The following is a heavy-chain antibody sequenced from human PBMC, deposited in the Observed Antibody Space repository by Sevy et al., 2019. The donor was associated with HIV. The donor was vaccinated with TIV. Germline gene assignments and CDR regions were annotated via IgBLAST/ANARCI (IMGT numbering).Heavy chain of an antibody. J-gene: IGHJ3*02. Sequence: GGSLRLSCAASEFIFSRHTMQWVRQAPGKGLEWVAAIWYDGSVKYYADSVQGRFTISRDNSKNTLYLQMNSLRVEDTAVYYCAKERSAVTPDDFDIWGQGTMVTVSS. CDR1: EFIFSRHT. CDR2: IWYDGSVK. D-gene: IGHD4-4*01. CDR3: AKERSAVTPDDFDI. V-gene: IGHV3-33*06.